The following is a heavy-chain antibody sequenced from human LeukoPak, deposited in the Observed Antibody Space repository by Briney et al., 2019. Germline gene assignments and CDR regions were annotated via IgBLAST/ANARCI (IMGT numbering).Heavy chain of an antibody. D-gene: IGHD6-13*01. V-gene: IGHV1-8*03. CDR2: MNPNSGNT. J-gene: IGHJ6*03. Sequence: GASVKVSCKASGYTFTSYDINWVRQATGQGLEWMGWMNPNSGNTGYAQKFQDRVTITRNTSISTAYMELSSLRSEDTAVYYCARAYSGSWVYYYYMDVWGKGTTVTVSS. CDR1: GYTFTSYD. CDR3: ARAYSGSWVYYYYMDV.